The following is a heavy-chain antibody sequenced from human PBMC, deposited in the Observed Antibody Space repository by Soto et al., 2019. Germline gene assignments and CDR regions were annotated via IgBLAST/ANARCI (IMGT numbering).Heavy chain of an antibody. CDR3: ARRGEDYILDY. Sequence: QVQLQESGPGLVKPSETLSLTCTVSGGSISSYYWSWIRQPPGKGLEWIGYIYYSGSTNYNPSRKGRVTISVDTSKNQFSLKLSSVTAADTAVYYCARRGEDYILDYWGQGTLVTVSS. D-gene: IGHD3-10*01. J-gene: IGHJ4*02. V-gene: IGHV4-59*08. CDR1: GGSISSYY. CDR2: IYYSGST.